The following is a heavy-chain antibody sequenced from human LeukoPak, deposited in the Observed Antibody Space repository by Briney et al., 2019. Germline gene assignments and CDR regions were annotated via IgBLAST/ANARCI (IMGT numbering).Heavy chain of an antibody. CDR1: GYTFTTYY. Sequence: GASVKVSCKTSGYTFTTYYMHWVRQAPGQGLEWMGIINPSGGTTNYAQKFQGRVTMTRDTSTTTLYMELSSLRSEGTAVYYCARGRPGSSWSFDYWGQGTLVTVSS. CDR2: INPSGGTT. J-gene: IGHJ4*02. V-gene: IGHV1-46*01. D-gene: IGHD6-13*01. CDR3: ARGRPGSSWSFDY.